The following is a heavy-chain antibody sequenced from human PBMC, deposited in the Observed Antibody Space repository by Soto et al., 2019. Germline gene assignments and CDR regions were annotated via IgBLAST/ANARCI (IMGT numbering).Heavy chain of an antibody. CDR1: RYTFSGCS. CDR3: ARDVFCGGAPACPDMDV. J-gene: IGHJ6*02. D-gene: IGHD2-21*01. CDR2: IIGYNGNT. Sequence: ASVKSSWKASRYTFSGCSITWGRQAPLQGLEWMGRIIGYNGNTTYARTLRDRLTLTTDTSTSTAYMELRSVKSDDTDVYYCARDVFCGGAPACPDMDVWGQGTTVTVSS. V-gene: IGHV1-18*04.